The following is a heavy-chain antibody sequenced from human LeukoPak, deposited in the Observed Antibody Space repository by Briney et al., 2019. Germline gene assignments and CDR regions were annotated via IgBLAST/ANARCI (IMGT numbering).Heavy chain of an antibody. CDR3: ARAMDSTSFNVYYYYYGMDA. CDR1: GGSISSYY. Sequence: SETLSLTCTVSGGSISSYYWSWIRQPAGKGLEWIGRIYTSGSTNYNPSLKSRVTMSVDTSKNQFSLKLSSVTAADTAVYYCARAMDSTSFNVYYYYYGMDAWGQGTTVTVSS. J-gene: IGHJ6*02. V-gene: IGHV4-4*07. D-gene: IGHD2-2*01. CDR2: IYTSGST.